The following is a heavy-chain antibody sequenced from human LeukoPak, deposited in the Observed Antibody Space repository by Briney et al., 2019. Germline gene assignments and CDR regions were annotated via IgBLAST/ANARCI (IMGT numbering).Heavy chain of an antibody. CDR2: IIPIFGTA. D-gene: IGHD4-11*01. J-gene: IGHJ4*02. Sequence: ASVKVSCKASGGTFSSYVISWVRQAPGQGLEWMGGIIPIFGTANYAQKFQGRVTITTDESTSTAYMELSSLRSEDTAVYHCARAAPDYSNYGGSFFFDYWGQGTLVTVSS. V-gene: IGHV1-69*05. CDR1: GGTFSSYV. CDR3: ARAAPDYSNYGGSFFFDY.